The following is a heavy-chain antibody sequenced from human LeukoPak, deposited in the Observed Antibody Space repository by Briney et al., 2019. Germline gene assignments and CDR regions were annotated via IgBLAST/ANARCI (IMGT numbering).Heavy chain of an antibody. CDR3: AKGMTTVALDAFDI. V-gene: IGHV3-30*18. CDR1: GFTFSSYG. Sequence: GSLRLSCAASGFTFSSYGMHWVRQAPGKGLEWVAVISYDGSNEYYADSVKGRFTISRDNSKNTLYLQMNSLRAEDTAVYYCAKGMTTVALDAFDIWGQGTMVTVSS. D-gene: IGHD4-23*01. CDR2: ISYDGSNE. J-gene: IGHJ3*02.